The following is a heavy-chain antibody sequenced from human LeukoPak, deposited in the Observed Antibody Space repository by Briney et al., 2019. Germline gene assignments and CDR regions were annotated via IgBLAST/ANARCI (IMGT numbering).Heavy chain of an antibody. V-gene: IGHV3-23*01. J-gene: IGHJ4*02. D-gene: IGHD5-12*01. CDR1: GFTFNNDA. CDR3: AKSKFATSGYDGSLDC. CDR2: ICCSGTTT. Sequence: GGSLRLSCAASGFTFNNDALICVRQAPGKGLEWVSGICCSGTTTYYADSVKGRFTISSDNSRTTLYLQMNSLRAEDTAVYYCAKSKFATSGYDGSLDCWGQGTLVTVSS.